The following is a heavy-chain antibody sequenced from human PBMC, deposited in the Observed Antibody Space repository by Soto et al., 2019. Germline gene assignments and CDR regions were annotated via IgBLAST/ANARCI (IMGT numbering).Heavy chain of an antibody. J-gene: IGHJ4*02. CDR1: GFPFSSYA. D-gene: IGHD3-3*01. CDR2: ISGSGGST. V-gene: IGHV3-23*01. Sequence: AGGSLRLSCAASGFPFSSYAMSWVRQAPGKGLEWVSAISGSGGSTYYADSVKGRFTISRDNSKNTLYLQMNSLRAEDTAVYYCAKESGVSGHLTYFDYWGQGTLVTVSS. CDR3: AKESGVSGHLTYFDY.